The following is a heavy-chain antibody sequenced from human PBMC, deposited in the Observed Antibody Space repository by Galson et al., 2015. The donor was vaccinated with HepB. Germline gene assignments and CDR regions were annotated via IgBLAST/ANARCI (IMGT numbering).Heavy chain of an antibody. CDR3: ATDQRFSYYYGLNV. D-gene: IGHD3-3*01. Sequence: SLRLSCAASGFTFSRNAMRWVRQAPGKGLEWVAVISSDGNNTYYGDSVKGRFTISRDNSKNTLSLQMNSLRAEDTAVYYCATDQRFSYYYGLNVWGQGTTVTASS. CDR2: ISSDGNNT. J-gene: IGHJ6*02. CDR1: GFTFSRNA. V-gene: IGHV3-30*03.